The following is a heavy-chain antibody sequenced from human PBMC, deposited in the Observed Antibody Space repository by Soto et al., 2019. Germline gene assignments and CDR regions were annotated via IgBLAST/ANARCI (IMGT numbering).Heavy chain of an antibody. D-gene: IGHD1-1*01. CDR1: GFTFSSHW. Sequence: DVHLVESGGGLVQPGGSLRLSCAASGFTFSSHWMTWVRQTPGKGLEWVANINLDGSETYYVDSVTGRFTISRDNAKDSLHLQMSSLRVEDTAVYFCTRGILTGLDYFDYWGQGTQVIVSS. CDR2: INLDGSET. V-gene: IGHV3-7*04. J-gene: IGHJ4*02. CDR3: TRGILTGLDYFDY.